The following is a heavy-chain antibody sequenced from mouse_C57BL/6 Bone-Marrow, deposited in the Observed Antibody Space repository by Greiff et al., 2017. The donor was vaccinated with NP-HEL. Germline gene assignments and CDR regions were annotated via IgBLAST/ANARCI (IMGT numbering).Heavy chain of an antibody. CDR2: SRNKANDYTT. Sequence: EVKVVESGGGLVQSGRSLRLSCATSGFTFSDFYMEWVRQAPGKGLEWIAASRNKANDYTTEYSASVKGRFIVSRDTSQSILYLQMNALRAEDTAIYYCARDANLLGYFDVWGTGTTVTVSS. V-gene: IGHV7-1*01. D-gene: IGHD1-1*01. J-gene: IGHJ1*03. CDR1: GFTFSDFY. CDR3: ARDANLLGYFDV.